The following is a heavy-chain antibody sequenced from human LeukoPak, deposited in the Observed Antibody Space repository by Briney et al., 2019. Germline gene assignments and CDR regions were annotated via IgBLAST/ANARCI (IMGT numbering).Heavy chain of an antibody. D-gene: IGHD3-10*01. J-gene: IGHJ4*02. CDR2: IKSKTDGGTR. Sequence: GGSLRLSCAASGFTFSNAWMSWVRQAPGKGLEWVGRIKSKTDGGTRDYAAPVKGRFTISRDDSKNTLYLQMNSVKTEDTAVYYCTSHYYGSGSLDYWGQGTLVTVSS. V-gene: IGHV3-15*01. CDR1: GFTFSNAW. CDR3: TSHYYGSGSLDY.